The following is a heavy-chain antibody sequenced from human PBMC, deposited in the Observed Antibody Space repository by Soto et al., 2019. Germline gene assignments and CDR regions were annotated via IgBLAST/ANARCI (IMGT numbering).Heavy chain of an antibody. J-gene: IGHJ5*02. D-gene: IGHD3-22*01. Sequence: QMQLVQTGPEVKKPGTSVKVSCKASGFTFTSSAVQWVRQARGQRIEWIGWIVVGSGNTNYAQKFQERVTITRDISTSTAYMELSSLRSEDTAVYYCAAEPHDSSGWFVPWGQGTLVTVSS. V-gene: IGHV1-58*01. CDR3: AAEPHDSSGWFVP. CDR1: GFTFTSSA. CDR2: IVVGSGNT.